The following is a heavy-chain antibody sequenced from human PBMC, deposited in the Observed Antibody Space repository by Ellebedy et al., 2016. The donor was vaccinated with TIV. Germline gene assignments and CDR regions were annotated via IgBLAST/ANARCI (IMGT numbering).Heavy chain of an antibody. D-gene: IGHD3-9*01. V-gene: IGHV3-9*01. CDR3: AKDTSFDGRSLDA. CDR2: VTWNSKHK. J-gene: IGHJ5*02. CDR1: GFTFDDYA. Sequence: SLKISCTVSGFTFDDYAMHWVRQSPGKGLEWVSGVTWNSKHKAYLDSVKGRFTISRDNARNSLYLQMKSLRPEDTALYYCAKDTSFDGRSLDAWGQGTLVFVSS.